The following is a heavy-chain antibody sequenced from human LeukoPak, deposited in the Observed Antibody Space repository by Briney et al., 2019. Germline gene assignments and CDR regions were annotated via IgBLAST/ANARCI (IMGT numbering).Heavy chain of an antibody. CDR2: IKSKTDGGTT. CDR1: GFTFSNAW. V-gene: IGHV3-15*01. CDR3: TTDPEYYDYVWGSYRFDY. D-gene: IGHD3-16*02. J-gene: IGHJ4*02. Sequence: PGGSLRLSCAASGFTFSNAWMSWVRQAAGKGLEWVGRIKSKTDGGTTDYAAPVKGRFTMSRDDSKNTLYLQMNSLKTEDTAVYYCTTDPEYYDYVWGSYRFDYWGQGTLVTVSS.